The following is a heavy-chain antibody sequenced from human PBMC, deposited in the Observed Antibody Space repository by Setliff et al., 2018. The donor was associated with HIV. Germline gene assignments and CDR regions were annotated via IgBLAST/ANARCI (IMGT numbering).Heavy chain of an antibody. V-gene: IGHV4-61*09. J-gene: IGHJ3*02. D-gene: IGHD6-13*01. CDR1: GGSINTGSYY. CDR3: ARESIAAAYAFDM. Sequence: SETLSLTCTVSGGSINTGSYYWSWIRQPAGKGLEWIGHIYFSGSTNYNPSLKSRVTMLIDTSKNQFSLRLSSVTAADTAVYYCARESIAAAYAFDMWGQGTMVTV. CDR2: IYFSGST.